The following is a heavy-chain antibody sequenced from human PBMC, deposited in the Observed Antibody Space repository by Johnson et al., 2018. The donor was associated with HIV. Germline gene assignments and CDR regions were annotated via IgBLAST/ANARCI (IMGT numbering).Heavy chain of an antibody. J-gene: IGHJ3*01. Sequence: QMLLVESGGGVVQPGRSLRLSCAASGFTFSSYGMHWVRQAPGKGLEWVAVIWYDGSNKYYADSVKGLFTISRDNSKNTLYLQMNSLRAEDTAAYYCASAIPGRSSLDGFDFWGQGTMVTVSS. CDR3: ASAIPGRSSLDGFDF. D-gene: IGHD2-2*01. CDR1: GFTFSSYG. V-gene: IGHV3-33*01. CDR2: IWYDGSNK.